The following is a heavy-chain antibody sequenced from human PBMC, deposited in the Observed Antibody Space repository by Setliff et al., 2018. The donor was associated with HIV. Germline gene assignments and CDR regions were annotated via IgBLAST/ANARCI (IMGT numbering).Heavy chain of an antibody. D-gene: IGHD3-3*01. J-gene: IGHJ6*02. CDR2: INPRSGVT. CDR1: GYTFSDRY. Sequence: ASVKVSCKSSGYTFSDRYIHWVRQAPGQGLQRMGWINPRSGVTKYAQKFQGRFIMTTDTTINTIYMELSRLRSDDTAVYYCARDLRDGFEEWFSTLDDGMDVWGQGTTVTVS. V-gene: IGHV1-2*02. CDR3: ARDLRDGFEEWFSTLDDGMDV.